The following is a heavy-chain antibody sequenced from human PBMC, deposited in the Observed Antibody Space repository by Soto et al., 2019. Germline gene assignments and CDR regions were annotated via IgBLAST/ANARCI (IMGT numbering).Heavy chain of an antibody. CDR1: GYTFTGYY. CDR2: INPNSGGT. D-gene: IGHD6-13*01. J-gene: IGHJ4*02. Sequence: ASVKVSCKASGYTFTGYYMHWVRQAPGQGLEWMGWINPNSGGTNYAQKFQGWVTMTRDTSISTAYMELRSLKSQDTAVYYCVRDSGAKLSSSWGQGTLVTVSS. CDR3: VRDSGAKLSSS. V-gene: IGHV1-2*04.